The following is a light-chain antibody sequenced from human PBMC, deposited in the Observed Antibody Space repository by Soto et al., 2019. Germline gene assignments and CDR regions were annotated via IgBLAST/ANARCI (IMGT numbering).Light chain of an antibody. CDR1: RTISTY. CDR2: AAS. V-gene: IGKV1-39*01. J-gene: IGKJ2*01. Sequence: DIQMTQSPSSLSAAVGDRVTITCRARRTISTYLNWYQQRPGKAPTLLIYAASTLHSGVPSRFTGSGSGTDFTLTISSLQPETFATYYCQQSHSISYTFGQHTKLEI. CDR3: QQSHSISYT.